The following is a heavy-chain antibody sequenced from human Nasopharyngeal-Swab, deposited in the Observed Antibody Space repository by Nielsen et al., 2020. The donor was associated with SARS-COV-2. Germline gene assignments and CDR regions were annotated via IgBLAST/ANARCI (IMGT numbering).Heavy chain of an antibody. D-gene: IGHD3-10*01. J-gene: IGHJ6*02. CDR1: GSSFNGYY. Sequence: SETLSLTCAVYGSSFNGYYWSWIRQSPGKGLEWIGDISHPGRPNYSPSLKSRVTISVNTSKNQFSLKLSSVTAADTAVYYCARDRRAQSGRGFGEPWNYYGMDVWGQGTTVTVSS. V-gene: IGHV4-34*09. CDR2: ISHPGRP. CDR3: ARDRRAQSGRGFGEPWNYYGMDV.